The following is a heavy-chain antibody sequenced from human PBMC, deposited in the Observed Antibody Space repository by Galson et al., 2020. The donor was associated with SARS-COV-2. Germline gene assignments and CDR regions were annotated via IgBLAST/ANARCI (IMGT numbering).Heavy chain of an antibody. D-gene: IGHD3-9*01. J-gene: IGHJ6*02. Sequence: ASVKVSCKASGYTFTDYYIHWVRQAPGQGLEWMGWINPNSGGTNYAQKFEGRVTMTRDTSITTAYMELSRLRADDTAVYYCARLRYYDVFAGYIVDVWGQGTMVTVSS. V-gene: IGHV1-2*02. CDR2: INPNSGGT. CDR3: ARLRYYDVFAGYIVDV. CDR1: GYTFTDYY.